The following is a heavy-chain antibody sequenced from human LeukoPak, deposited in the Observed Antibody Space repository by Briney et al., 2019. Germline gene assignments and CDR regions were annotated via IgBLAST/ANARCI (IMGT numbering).Heavy chain of an antibody. CDR3: ARGNYYYGMDV. Sequence: PGRSLRLSCAASGFTFSSYGMHWVRQAPGKGLEWVAVISYDGSNKYYADSVKGRFTISRDNSKNTLYLQMNSLRAEDTAVYYCARGNYYYGMDVWGQGTTVTVSS. V-gene: IGHV3-30*03. J-gene: IGHJ6*02. CDR1: GFTFSSYG. CDR2: ISYDGSNK.